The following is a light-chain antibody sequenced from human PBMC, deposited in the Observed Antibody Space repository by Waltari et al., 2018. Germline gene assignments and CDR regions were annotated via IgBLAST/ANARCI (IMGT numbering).Light chain of an antibody. J-gene: IGKJ4*01. CDR1: QSVSSN. Sequence: EIVMTQSPATLSVSPGESATLSCRASQSVSSNLAWYQQNPGQAPRLLIYAASTRATGIPARFSGSGSGTEFTLTISSLQSEDFAVYYCQRYNNWPLTFGGGTKVEIK. CDR3: QRYNNWPLT. V-gene: IGKV3-15*01. CDR2: AAS.